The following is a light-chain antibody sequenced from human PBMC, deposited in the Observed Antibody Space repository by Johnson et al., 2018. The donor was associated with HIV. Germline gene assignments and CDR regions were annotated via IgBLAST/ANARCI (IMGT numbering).Light chain of an antibody. V-gene: IGLV1-44*01. CDR2: RNN. CDR1: SSNIGSNT. J-gene: IGLJ1*01. CDR3: SAWDYSLHALYV. Sequence: QSVLTQPPSASGTPGQRVTISCSGISSNIGSNTVTWYQQLPGTAPKLLIYRNNQRPSGVPDRFSGPKPGTSASLAISGLQAADEADYYCSAWDYSLHALYVFGTGTKVTVL.